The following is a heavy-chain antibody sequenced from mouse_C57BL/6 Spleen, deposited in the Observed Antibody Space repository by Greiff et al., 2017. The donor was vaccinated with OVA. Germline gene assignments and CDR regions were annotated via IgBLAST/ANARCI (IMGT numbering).Heavy chain of an antibody. CDR2: IDPETGGT. CDR1: GYTFTDYE. Sequence: VQGVESGAELVRPGASVTLSCKASGYTFTDYEMHWVKQTPVHGLEWIGAIDPETGGTAYNQKFKGKAILTADKSSSTAYMELRSLTSEDSAVYYCTIFTTEVAKDYWGQGTTLTVSS. J-gene: IGHJ2*01. V-gene: IGHV1-15*01. D-gene: IGHD1-1*01. CDR3: TIFTTEVAKDY.